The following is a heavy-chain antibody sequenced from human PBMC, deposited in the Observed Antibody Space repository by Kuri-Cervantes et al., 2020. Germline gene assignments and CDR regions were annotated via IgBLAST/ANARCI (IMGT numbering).Heavy chain of an antibody. Sequence: GESLKISCAASGYTFSSYAMHWVRQAPGKGLEWVAVISYDGSNKYYADSVKGRFTISRDNSKNTLYLQMNSLRAEDTAVYYCARVTAAGQYYYYYYGMDVWGQGTTVTVSS. V-gene: IGHV3-30-3*01. CDR2: ISYDGSNK. CDR1: GYTFSSYA. J-gene: IGHJ6*02. D-gene: IGHD6-13*01. CDR3: ARVTAAGQYYYYYYGMDV.